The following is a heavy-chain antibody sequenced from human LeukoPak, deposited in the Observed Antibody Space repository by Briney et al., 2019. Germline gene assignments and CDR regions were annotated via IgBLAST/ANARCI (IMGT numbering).Heavy chain of an antibody. CDR3: ARDTGYGDFHFDH. Sequence: SETLSLICTVSGGSINSGGYYWSSIRQHPGKGLEWIWYIYYRGSTYNNPSLKSRVTLSVDTSKNQFSLKLSSVTAADTAVYYCARDTGYGDFHFDHWARGTLVTVSS. CDR1: GGSINSGGYY. CDR2: IYYRGST. D-gene: IGHD4-17*01. V-gene: IGHV4-31*03. J-gene: IGHJ4*02.